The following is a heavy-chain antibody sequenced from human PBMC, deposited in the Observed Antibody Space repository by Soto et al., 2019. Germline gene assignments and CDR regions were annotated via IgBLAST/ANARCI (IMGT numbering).Heavy chain of an antibody. J-gene: IGHJ3*02. CDR2: INGDGSDR. CDR3: TRDPSWGAFDI. V-gene: IGHV3-7*01. Sequence: ELQLVQSGGGLAQPGGSLRLSCIASGFSSSDYWMAWIRQVPGKGLELVAAINGDGSDRGYLGSVEGRFTISRDNANNSVFLHLNTLTAEDTAVYFCTRDPSWGAFDIWGQGTMVTVSS. CDR1: GFSSSDYW. D-gene: IGHD7-27*01.